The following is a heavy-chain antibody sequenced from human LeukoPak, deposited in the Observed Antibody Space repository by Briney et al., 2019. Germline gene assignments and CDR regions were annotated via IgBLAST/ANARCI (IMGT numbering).Heavy chain of an antibody. CDR1: GFTFSSYV. J-gene: IGHJ4*02. D-gene: IGHD3-3*01. CDR3: AKQSQFFD. Sequence: PGGSLRLSCAASGFTFSSYVMNWVRQAPGKGLEWVSGISGSGGGTYYADSVKGRFTISRDNSRNTLYLQMNSLRADDTAVYYCAKQSQFFDWGQGTLVTVSS. V-gene: IGHV3-23*01. CDR2: ISGSGGGT.